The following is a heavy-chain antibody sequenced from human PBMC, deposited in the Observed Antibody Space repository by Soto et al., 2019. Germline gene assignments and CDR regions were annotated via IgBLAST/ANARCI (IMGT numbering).Heavy chain of an antibody. D-gene: IGHD6-6*01. CDR1: GYTFTGYY. CDR2: INPNSGGT. CDR3: ARGREQLVPSYYYGMDV. V-gene: IGHV1-2*02. Sequence: ASVKVSCKXSGYTFTGYYMHWVRQAPGQGLEWMGWINPNSGGTNYAQKFQGRVTMTRDTSISTAYMELSRLRSDDTAVYYCARGREQLVPSYYYGMDVWGQGTTVTVSS. J-gene: IGHJ6*02.